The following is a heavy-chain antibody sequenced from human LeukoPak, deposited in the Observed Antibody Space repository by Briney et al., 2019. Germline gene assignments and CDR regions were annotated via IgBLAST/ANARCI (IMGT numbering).Heavy chain of an antibody. D-gene: IGHD3-3*01. Sequence: PSETLSLTCAVYGGSFSGYYWSWIRQPPGKGLEWIGEINHSGSTNYNPSLKSRVTISVDTSKNQFSLKLSSVTAADTAVYYCAREGVVIDYDAFDIWGQGTMVTVSS. CDR1: GGSFSGYY. V-gene: IGHV4-34*01. CDR2: INHSGST. J-gene: IGHJ3*02. CDR3: AREGVVIDYDAFDI.